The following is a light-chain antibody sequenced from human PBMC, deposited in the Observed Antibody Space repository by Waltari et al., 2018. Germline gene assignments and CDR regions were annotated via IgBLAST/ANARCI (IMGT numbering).Light chain of an antibody. V-gene: IGLV2-11*01. CDR1: SSDFGDYNF. CDR3: CSYVGSHTNWV. Sequence: QSALTQPRSVSGSPGQSVTISCTGISSDFGDYNFVSRYQHHPGKAPKLIIHDITQRPSGVPARFSGSKSGNTASLTISGLQAEDEADYYCCSYVGSHTNWVFGGGTKLTVL. J-gene: IGLJ3*02. CDR2: DIT.